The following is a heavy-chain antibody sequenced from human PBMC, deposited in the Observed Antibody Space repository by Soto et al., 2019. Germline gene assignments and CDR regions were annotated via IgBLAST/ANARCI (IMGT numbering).Heavy chain of an antibody. V-gene: IGHV3-30*18. CDR3: AKIPYSAIKVSGAHHI. D-gene: IGHD2-2*02. CDR1: GFTFSSYD. J-gene: IGHJ3*02. CDR2: ISFDGSKT. Sequence: QVQLVESGGGVVQPGRSLRLSCEASGFTFSSYDIHWVRQAPGKGLEWVAVISFDGSKTYYVDSVKGRFSSSRDHFKNILYLEMNDLRSDDTALYYCAKIPYSAIKVSGAHHIWGQGTMVTVS.